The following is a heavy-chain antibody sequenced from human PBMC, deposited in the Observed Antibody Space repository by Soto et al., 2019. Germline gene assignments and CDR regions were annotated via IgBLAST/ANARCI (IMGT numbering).Heavy chain of an antibody. CDR1: GFTFSSYA. V-gene: IGHV3-23*01. Sequence: TGGSLRLSCAASGFTFSSYAMSWVRQAPGKGLEWVSAISGSGGSTYYADSVKGRFTISRDNSKNTLYLQMNSLRAEDTAVYYCAKNIVVVPAALNWFDPWGQGTLVTVSS. D-gene: IGHD2-2*01. J-gene: IGHJ5*02. CDR2: ISGSGGST. CDR3: AKNIVVVPAALNWFDP.